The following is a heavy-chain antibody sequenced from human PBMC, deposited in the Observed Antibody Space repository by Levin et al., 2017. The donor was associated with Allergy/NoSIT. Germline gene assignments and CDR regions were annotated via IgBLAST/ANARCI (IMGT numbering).Heavy chain of an antibody. Sequence: TCGDYWMSWVRQAPGKGLERVGNIKPDGSVKQYVDSLKGRFTISRDNAKNSVHLLMGSLRAEDTAVYYCARQGYYAFDIWGQGTVVAVSS. V-gene: IGHV3-7*01. CDR3: ARQGYYAFDI. CDR2: IKPDGSVK. D-gene: IGHD5-18*01. CDR1: TCGDYW. J-gene: IGHJ3*02.